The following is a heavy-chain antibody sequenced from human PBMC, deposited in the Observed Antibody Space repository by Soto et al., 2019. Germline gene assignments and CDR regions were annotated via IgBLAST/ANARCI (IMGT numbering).Heavy chain of an antibody. CDR3: AKVRPSASSGYYFDY. Sequence: PGGSLRLSCAASGFTFSIYSMNWVRQAPGKGLEWVAVISFDGSNKYYADSVKGRFTISRDNSKNTLYLQMNSLRAEDTAVYYCAKVRPSASSGYYFDYWGQGTLVTVSS. CDR2: ISFDGSNK. D-gene: IGHD3-22*01. CDR1: GFTFSIYS. V-gene: IGHV3-30*18. J-gene: IGHJ4*02.